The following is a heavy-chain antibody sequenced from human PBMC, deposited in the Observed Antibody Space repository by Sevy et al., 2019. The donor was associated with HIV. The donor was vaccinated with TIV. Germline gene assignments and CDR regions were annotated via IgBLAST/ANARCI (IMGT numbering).Heavy chain of an antibody. CDR3: ARDTLGYGGNPNLDLDL. Sequence: GGSLRLSCAASGFSFSRYFMHWVRQAPGEGPVWVSRINSDGSTTNYADSVEGRFIVSRDNAKKTLYLELHSLRVEDTATYYCARDTLGYGGNPNLDLDLWGQGTLVTVSS. CDR1: GFSFSRYF. J-gene: IGHJ5*02. D-gene: IGHD4-17*01. V-gene: IGHV3-74*01. CDR2: INSDGSTT.